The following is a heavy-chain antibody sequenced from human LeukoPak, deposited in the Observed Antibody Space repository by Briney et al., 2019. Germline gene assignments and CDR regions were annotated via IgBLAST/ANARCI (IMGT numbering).Heavy chain of an antibody. J-gene: IGHJ6*02. V-gene: IGHV4-34*01. CDR3: ARGPERYCGGGSCYSRSDYYYGMDV. CDR2: INHSGST. CDR1: GGSFSGYY. D-gene: IGHD2-15*01. Sequence: PSETLSLTCAVYGGSFSGYYWSWIRQPPGKGLEWIGEINHSGSTNYNPSLKSRVTISVDTSKNQFSLKLSSVTAADTAVYYCARGPERYCGGGSCYSRSDYYYGMDVWGQGTTVTVSS.